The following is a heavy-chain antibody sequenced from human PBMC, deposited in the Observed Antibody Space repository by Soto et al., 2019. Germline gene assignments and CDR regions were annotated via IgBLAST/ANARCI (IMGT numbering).Heavy chain of an antibody. J-gene: IGHJ6*04. CDR2: IQSGGPT. CDR3: AGDDVLCDGGRCYGVTLDV. CDR1: GFTVSSKY. Sequence: EVQLVESGGGLVQPGGSLRLSCAASGFTVSSKYMSWVRQAPGKGLEWVSLIQSGGPTYYADSVKGRFTISRDTSENTVQFQMDGLRAEDTAVYYCAGDDVLCDGGRCYGVTLDVWGKGTTVTVSS. D-gene: IGHD2-15*01. V-gene: IGHV3-66*01.